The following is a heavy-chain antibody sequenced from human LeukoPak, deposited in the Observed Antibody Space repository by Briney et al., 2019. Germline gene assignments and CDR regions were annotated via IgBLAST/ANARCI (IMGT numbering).Heavy chain of an antibody. CDR3: ARYVGSGYYHTYFDY. D-gene: IGHD3-3*01. V-gene: IGHV4-59*01. J-gene: IGHJ4*02. Sequence: SETLSLTCTVSGGSISSYYWSWIRQPPGKGLEWIGYIYYSGSTNYNPSPKSRVTISVDTSKNQFSLKLSSVTAADTAVYYCARYVGSGYYHTYFDYWGQGTLVTVSS. CDR2: IYYSGST. CDR1: GGSISSYY.